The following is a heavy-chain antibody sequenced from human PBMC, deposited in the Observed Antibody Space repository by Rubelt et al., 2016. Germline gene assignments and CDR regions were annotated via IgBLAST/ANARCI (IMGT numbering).Heavy chain of an antibody. CDR2: IYYSGST. D-gene: IGHD1-1*01. CDR1: GGSISSYY. Sequence: QVQLQESGPGLVKPSETLSLTCTVSGGSISSYYWSWIRQPPGKGLAWIGSIYYSGSTYYNPSLKSRVTISVDKSKNQFALKLRHVTAADTDVYYCARPTNEEERYSFDYWGQGTLVTVSS. V-gene: IGHV4-59*05. J-gene: IGHJ4*02. CDR3: ARPTNEEERYSFDY.